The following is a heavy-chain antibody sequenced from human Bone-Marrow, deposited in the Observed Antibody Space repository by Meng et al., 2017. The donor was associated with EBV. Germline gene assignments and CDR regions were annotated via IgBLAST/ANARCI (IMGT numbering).Heavy chain of an antibody. CDR2: IYHSGST. CDR3: ARVPTLWYFDY. J-gene: IGHJ4*02. D-gene: IGHD2-21*01. Sequence: GHLRGSCTVLVKAAGTITLTFPSSGGYNRISDWWKWVRQPPVKGLEWIGHIYHSGSTNYNPSLKSRVTISVDKSKNQFSLKLSSVTAADTAVYYCARVPTLWYFDYWGQGTLVTVSS. V-gene: IGHV4-4*02. CDR1: GGYNRISDW.